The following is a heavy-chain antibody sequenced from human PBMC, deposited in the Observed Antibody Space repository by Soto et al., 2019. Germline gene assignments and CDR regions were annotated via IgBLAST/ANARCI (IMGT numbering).Heavy chain of an antibody. Sequence: GGSLRLSCAASGFTFSSYGMHWVRQAPGKGLEWVAVIWYDGSNKYYADSVKGRFTISRDNSKNTLYLQMNSLRAEDTAVYYCARDAYDYGDYVGYFDYWGQGTLVTVSS. V-gene: IGHV3-33*01. CDR2: IWYDGSNK. CDR1: GFTFSSYG. CDR3: ARDAYDYGDYVGYFDY. D-gene: IGHD4-17*01. J-gene: IGHJ4*02.